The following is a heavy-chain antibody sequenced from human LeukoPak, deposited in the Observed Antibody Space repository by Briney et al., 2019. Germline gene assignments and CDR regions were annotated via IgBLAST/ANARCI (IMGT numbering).Heavy chain of an antibody. D-gene: IGHD3-22*01. CDR3: AKDDSSGVICDY. J-gene: IGHJ4*02. Sequence: GGSLRLSCAASVFTVSKNYMRWVRQAPRKGQEWVSVIYSGRSTYYADSVKGRFTISRDNSKNTLFLQMNSLRAEDTAVYYCAKDDSSGVICDYWGQGALVTVSS. V-gene: IGHV3-53*01. CDR2: IYSGRST. CDR1: VFTVSKNY.